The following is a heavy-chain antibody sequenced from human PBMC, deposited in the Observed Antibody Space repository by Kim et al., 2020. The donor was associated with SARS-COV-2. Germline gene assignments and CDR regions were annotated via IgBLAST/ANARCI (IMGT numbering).Heavy chain of an antibody. CDR1: GGSISSGGYY. Sequence: SETLSLTCTVSGGSISSGGYYWSWIRQHPGKGLEWIGYIYYSGSTYYNPSLKSRVTISVDTSKNQFSLKLSSVTAADTAVYYCARGASNPYIYGMDVWGQGTTVTVSS. V-gene: IGHV4-31*03. J-gene: IGHJ6*02. D-gene: IGHD4-4*01. CDR3: ARGASNPYIYGMDV. CDR2: IYYSGST.